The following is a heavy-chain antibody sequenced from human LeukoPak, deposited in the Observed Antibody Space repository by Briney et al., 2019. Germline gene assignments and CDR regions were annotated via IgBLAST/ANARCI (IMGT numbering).Heavy chain of an antibody. Sequence: ASVKVSCKASGYTFTSYDINWVRQATGQGLEWMGWMNPNSGSTGYAQKFQGRVTITRNTSISTAFMELSGLRSEDTAVYYCAGGRSTGYPYYFEYWGQGTLVTVSS. CDR2: MNPNSGST. J-gene: IGHJ4*02. D-gene: IGHD5-12*01. CDR3: AGGRSTGYPYYFEY. V-gene: IGHV1-8*03. CDR1: GYTFTSYD.